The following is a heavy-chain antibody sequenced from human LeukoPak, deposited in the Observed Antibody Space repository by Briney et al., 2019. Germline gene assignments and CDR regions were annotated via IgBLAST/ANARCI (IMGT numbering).Heavy chain of an antibody. CDR2: ISGSGGST. D-gene: IGHD3-10*02. V-gene: IGHV3-23*01. J-gene: IGHJ3*02. CDR3: AKPGQGDYVVDAFDI. Sequence: PGGSLRLSCAASGFTFSSFAMSWVRQAPGKGLEWVSAISGSGGSTYYADSVKGRFTISRDNSKNTLYLQMNSLRAEDTAVYYCAKPGQGDYVVDAFDIWGQGTMVTVSS. CDR1: GFTFSSFA.